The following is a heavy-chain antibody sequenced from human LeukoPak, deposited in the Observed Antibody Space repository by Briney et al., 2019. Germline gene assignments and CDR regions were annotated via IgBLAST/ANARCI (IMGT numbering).Heavy chain of an antibody. CDR1: GYTFTGYY. J-gene: IGHJ4*02. Sequence: ASVNVSCKASGYTFTGYYMHWVRQAPGQGLEWMGRIIPILGIANYAQKFQGRVTITADKSTSTAYMELSSLRSEDTAVYYCAVLAYRGGDCYRRYYFDYWGQGTLVTVSS. V-gene: IGHV1-69*02. D-gene: IGHD2-21*02. CDR3: AVLAYRGGDCYRRYYFDY. CDR2: IIPILGIA.